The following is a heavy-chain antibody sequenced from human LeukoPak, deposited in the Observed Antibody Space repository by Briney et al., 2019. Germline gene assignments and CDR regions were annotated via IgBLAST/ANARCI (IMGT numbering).Heavy chain of an antibody. Sequence: PSETLSLTCTVSGDSISSGSYYWSWIRQPAGKGLEWIGRIYFRGTTDYNPSLRSRVTMSVDTSKNQFSLKLSSVTAADTAVYYYAREYDILTGSLGYWGQGTLVTVSS. CDR3: AREYDILTGSLGY. J-gene: IGHJ4*02. CDR2: IYFRGTT. D-gene: IGHD3-9*01. V-gene: IGHV4-61*02. CDR1: GDSISSGSYY.